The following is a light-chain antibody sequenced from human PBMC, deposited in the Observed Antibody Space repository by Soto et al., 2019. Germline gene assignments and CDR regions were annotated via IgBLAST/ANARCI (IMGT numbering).Light chain of an antibody. CDR1: QSVRSN. CDR2: GAS. Sequence: EIVMTQSPATLSVSPGETATLSCTASQSVRSNLAWFQLRPGQAPRLLISGASTRATGIPARFSGSGSGTEFTLTISSLQSEDSAFYYCQQYNIWPRPFDQGTKVEIK. J-gene: IGKJ1*01. V-gene: IGKV3-15*01. CDR3: QQYNIWPRP.